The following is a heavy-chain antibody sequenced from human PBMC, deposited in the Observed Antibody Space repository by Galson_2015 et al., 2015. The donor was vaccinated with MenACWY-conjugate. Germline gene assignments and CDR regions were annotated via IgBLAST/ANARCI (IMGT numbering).Heavy chain of an antibody. CDR3: ARVPGYSYGYYDW. J-gene: IGHJ4*02. V-gene: IGHV3-48*02. CDR2: ISSSSSTI. CDR1: GFTFSTYS. Sequence: SLRLSCAASGFTFSTYSMNWVRQAPGKGLEWVSYISSSSSTIYYADSVKGRFTISRDNAKNSLYLQMNTLRDEDTAMYCCARVPGYSYGYYDWWGQGTLVTVSS. D-gene: IGHD5-18*01.